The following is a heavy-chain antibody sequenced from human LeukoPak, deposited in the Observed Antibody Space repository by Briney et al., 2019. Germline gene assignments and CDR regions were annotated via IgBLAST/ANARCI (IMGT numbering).Heavy chain of an antibody. CDR2: IDPSDSYI. V-gene: IGHV5-10-1*01. D-gene: IGHD2-8*02. CDR1: GYSFTSYW. Sequence: GESLKISCKGSGYSFTSYWISWVRQMPGKGLEWMGRIDPSDSYINYSPSFQSHVTISADKSITTAYLQRSSLKASDTAMYYCARSSRYCTGLDWGQGTLVTVSS. J-gene: IGHJ4*02. CDR3: ARSSRYCTGLD.